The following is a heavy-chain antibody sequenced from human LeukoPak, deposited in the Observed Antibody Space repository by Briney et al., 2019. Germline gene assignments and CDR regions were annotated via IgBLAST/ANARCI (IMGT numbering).Heavy chain of an antibody. CDR3: ARENIRGVIDY. V-gene: IGHV4-61*01. CDR2: IYYTGST. Sequence: SETLSLTCTVSGGSVSSGTHYWSWIRQPPGKGLEWIGYIYYTGSTNYNPSLKSRVSMSIDTSKNQFSLKLTSVTAADTAVYYCARENIRGVIDYWGQGTLVTVSS. CDR1: GGSVSSGTHY. D-gene: IGHD3-10*01. J-gene: IGHJ4*02.